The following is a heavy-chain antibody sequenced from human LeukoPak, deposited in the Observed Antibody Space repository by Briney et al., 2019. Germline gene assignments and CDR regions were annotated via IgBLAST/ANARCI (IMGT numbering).Heavy chain of an antibody. V-gene: IGHV3-11*04. CDR2: ISSSGSTI. CDR3: ARDLNAPISGVVISFDY. CDR1: GFTFSDYY. J-gene: IGHJ4*02. D-gene: IGHD3-3*02. Sequence: GGSLRLSCAASGFTFSDYYMSWIRQAPGKGLEWVSYISSSGSTIYYADSVKGRFTISRDNAKNSLYLQMNSLRAEDTAVYYCARDLNAPISGVVISFDYWGQGTLVTVSS.